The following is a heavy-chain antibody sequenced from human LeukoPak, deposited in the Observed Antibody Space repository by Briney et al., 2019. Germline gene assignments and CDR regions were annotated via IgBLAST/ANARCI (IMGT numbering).Heavy chain of an antibody. CDR2: INPNSGGT. J-gene: IGHJ4*02. CDR3: ARDLSGNYPFDY. D-gene: IGHD1-26*01. CDR1: GYIFTGYY. Sequence: GDSVKVSCKPSGYIFTGYYIHWVRQAPGQGLEWMGWINPNSGGTNYAQKFQGRVTMTRDTSISTAYMELSRLRSDDTAVYYCARDLSGNYPFDYWGLGTLVTVSS. V-gene: IGHV1-2*02.